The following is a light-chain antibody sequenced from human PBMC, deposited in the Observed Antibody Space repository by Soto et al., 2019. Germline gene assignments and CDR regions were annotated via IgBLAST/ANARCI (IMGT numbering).Light chain of an antibody. Sequence: EVVVTQSPATVSVSPGERATLSCRASQSVNSDLAWYHQKPGQGPRLLIYGASTRATDIPGRFSGSGSETEFTLTISSLQSEDFAVYYCQQYNKWPITFGQGTRVEIK. CDR3: QQYNKWPIT. V-gene: IGKV3-15*01. CDR1: QSVNSD. J-gene: IGKJ5*01. CDR2: GAS.